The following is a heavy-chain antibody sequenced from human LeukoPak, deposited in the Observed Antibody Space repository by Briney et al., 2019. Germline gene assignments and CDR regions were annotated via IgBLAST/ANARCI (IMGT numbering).Heavy chain of an antibody. CDR1: GFTFSSYW. D-gene: IGHD3-16*02. V-gene: IGHV3-7*01. Sequence: GGSLRLPCAASGFTFSSYWMSWVRQAPGKGLEWVANIKQDGSEKYYVDSVKGRFTISRDNAKNSLYLPMHSLRAEDTAVYYCARDRGQSVMITFGGVIGTDTYFDYWGQGTLVTVSS. CDR3: ARDRGQSVMITFGGVIGTDTYFDY. J-gene: IGHJ4*02. CDR2: IKQDGSEK.